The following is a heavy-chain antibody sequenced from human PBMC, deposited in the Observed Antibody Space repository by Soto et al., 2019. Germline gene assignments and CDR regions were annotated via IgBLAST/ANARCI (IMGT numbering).Heavy chain of an antibody. V-gene: IGHV4-30-2*01. Sequence: LQLKECGSGLVKPSQTLSLTCTVSGSSISSGDYSWRWIRQAPGQGSEWIGYIYHSGSTDYNPALGGPVAISVDRSENQFSPKLSSVTAADTAGYYWARGGYYDTGGFGIYYYAMDVWGQGTTVTVSS. CDR1: GSSISSGDYS. CDR2: IYHSGST. CDR3: ARGGYYDTGGFGIYYYAMDV. J-gene: IGHJ6*02. D-gene: IGHD3-22*01.